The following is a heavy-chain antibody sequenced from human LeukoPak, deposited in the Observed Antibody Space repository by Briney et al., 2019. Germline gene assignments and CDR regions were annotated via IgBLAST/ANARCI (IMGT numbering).Heavy chain of an antibody. J-gene: IGHJ4*02. CDR1: GFTFSNYE. Sequence: QPGRSLRLSCAASGFTFSNYEMNWVRQAPGKGLEWVSHISISGTTIYYADSVKGRFTISRDNAKNSVYLQMNSLRAEDSAVYYCASETYYYDSSGYLRGKEPTKVNYFDCWGQGTLVTVSS. CDR3: ASETYYYDSSGYLRGKEPTKVNYFDC. CDR2: ISISGTTI. V-gene: IGHV3-48*03. D-gene: IGHD3-22*01.